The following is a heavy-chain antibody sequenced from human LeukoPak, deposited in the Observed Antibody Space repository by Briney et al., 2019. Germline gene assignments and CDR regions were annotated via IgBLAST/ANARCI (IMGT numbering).Heavy chain of an antibody. D-gene: IGHD6-19*01. CDR2: INPNSGGT. Sequence: GASVKVSCKASGYTFTGYYMHWVRQAPGQGLEWMGWINPNSGGTNYAQKFQGRVTMTRDTSISTTYMELSRLRSDDTAVYYCARDRYSSGWYLDYWGQGTLVTVSS. CDR1: GYTFTGYY. J-gene: IGHJ4*02. CDR3: ARDRYSSGWYLDY. V-gene: IGHV1-2*02.